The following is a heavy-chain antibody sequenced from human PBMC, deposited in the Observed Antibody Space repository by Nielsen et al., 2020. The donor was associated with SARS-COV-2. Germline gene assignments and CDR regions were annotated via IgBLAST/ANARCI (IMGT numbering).Heavy chain of an antibody. CDR1: GYSFTSYW. J-gene: IGHJ3*02. CDR2: IDPSDSYT. Sequence: GGSLRLSCKGSGYSFTSYWISWVRQLPGKGLEWMGRIDPSDSYTNYSPSFQGHVTISADKSISTAYLQWSSLKASDTAMYYCARHGDYDIWTGYYPHDAFDIWGQGTMVTVSS. D-gene: IGHD3-9*01. CDR3: ARHGDYDIWTGYYPHDAFDI. V-gene: IGHV5-10-1*01.